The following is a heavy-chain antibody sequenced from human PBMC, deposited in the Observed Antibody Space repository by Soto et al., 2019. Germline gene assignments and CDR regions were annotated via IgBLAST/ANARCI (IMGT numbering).Heavy chain of an antibody. J-gene: IGHJ4*02. V-gene: IGHV3-15*01. CDR3: ATGGYHFDY. CDR1: GFIFSNAW. Sequence: NPGGSLRLSCEGSGFIFSNAWMNWVRQAPGKGLEWVGRIKSEPNGGTTDYAAPVKGRFTVSRDDSKRTVYLQMNSLKAEDTAVYYCATGGYHFDYWGQGTLVTVSS. D-gene: IGHD2-15*01. CDR2: IKSEPNGGTT.